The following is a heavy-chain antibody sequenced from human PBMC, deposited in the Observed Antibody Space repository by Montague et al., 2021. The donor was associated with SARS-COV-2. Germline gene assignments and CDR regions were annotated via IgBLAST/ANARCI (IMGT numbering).Heavy chain of an antibody. Sequence: SETLSLTCAVSGGSFSSYYWSWIRQPPGKGLEWIGEINQSGSTNYNPSLKSRVTLSVDTSKKQFSLKLSSLTAADTAVYYCARVAGGYYHDSSAYFDYWGQGSLVTVSS. CDR2: INQSGST. V-gene: IGHV4-34*01. CDR3: ARVAGGYYHDSSAYFDY. CDR1: GGSFSSYY. J-gene: IGHJ4*02. D-gene: IGHD3-22*01.